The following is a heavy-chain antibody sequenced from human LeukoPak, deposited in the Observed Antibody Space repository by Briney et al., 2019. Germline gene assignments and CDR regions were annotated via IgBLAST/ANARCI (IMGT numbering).Heavy chain of an antibody. Sequence: PGGSLRLSCAASGFSSNSYWMHWARQAPGKGLVWVARINGDGSSINYADSVKGRFTISRDNAKNMLYLQMNSLRAEDTALYYCAKDIFPERSSGYFDYWGQGTLVTVSS. CDR3: AKDIFPERSSGYFDY. V-gene: IGHV3-74*01. D-gene: IGHD6-6*01. CDR1: GFSSNSYW. CDR2: INGDGSSI. J-gene: IGHJ4*02.